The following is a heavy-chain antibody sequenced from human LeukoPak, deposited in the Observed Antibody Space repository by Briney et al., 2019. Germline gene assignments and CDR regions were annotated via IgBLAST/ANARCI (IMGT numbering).Heavy chain of an antibody. V-gene: IGHV3-23*01. CDR1: GFTFSSYA. CDR3: AKLGGQQVYNYYVAV. J-gene: IGHJ6*03. CDR2: IIDNGDIT. D-gene: IGHD3-16*01. Sequence: GGSLRLSCAASGFTFSSYAMSWVRQAPGKGLEWVSGIIDNGDITYYANSVGGRFTISRDNSKNTLYLQMNSLRAEDTAVYYCAKLGGQQVYNYYVAVWGKGPTVAVSS.